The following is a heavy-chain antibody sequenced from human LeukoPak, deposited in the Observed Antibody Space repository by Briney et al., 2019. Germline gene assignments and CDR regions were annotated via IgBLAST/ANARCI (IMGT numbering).Heavy chain of an antibody. V-gene: IGHV1-69*06. CDR2: IIPIFGTA. CDR1: GGTFSSYA. J-gene: IGHJ4*02. CDR3: ARDPGGGLRALGGYFDY. D-gene: IGHD3-16*01. Sequence: ASVKVSCKASGGTFSSYAISWVRQAPGQGLEWMGGIIPIFGTANYAQKFQGRVTITADKSTSTAYMELSSLRSEDTAVYYCARDPGGGLRALGGYFDYWGQGTLVTVSS.